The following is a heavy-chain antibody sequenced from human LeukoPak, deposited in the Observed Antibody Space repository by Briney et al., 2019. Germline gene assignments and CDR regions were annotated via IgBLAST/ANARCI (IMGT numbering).Heavy chain of an antibody. CDR3: ARYCSSTSCYRGSRDAFDI. V-gene: IGHV4-39*01. D-gene: IGHD2-2*01. CDR2: IYYSGST. Sequence: SETLSLTCTVSGGSISSSSYYWGWIRQPPGKGLEGIGSIYYSGSTYYTPSLKSRVTISVDTSKNQFSLKLSSVTTADTAVYYCARYCSSTSCYRGSRDAFDIWGQGTMVTVSS. CDR1: GGSISSSSYY. J-gene: IGHJ3*02.